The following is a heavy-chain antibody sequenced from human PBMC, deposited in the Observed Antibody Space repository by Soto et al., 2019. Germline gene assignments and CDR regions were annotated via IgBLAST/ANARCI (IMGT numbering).Heavy chain of an antibody. D-gene: IGHD3-10*01. CDR2: INHSGST. CDR3: ARGRAYGSGKRGLVP. Sequence: SETLSLTCAVYGGSFSGYYWSWIRQPPGKGLEWIGEINHSGSTNYNPSLKSRVTISVATSKNQFSLKLSSVTAADTAVYYCARGRAYGSGKRGLVPWGQGTLVTVSS. CDR1: GGSFSGYY. V-gene: IGHV4-34*01. J-gene: IGHJ5*02.